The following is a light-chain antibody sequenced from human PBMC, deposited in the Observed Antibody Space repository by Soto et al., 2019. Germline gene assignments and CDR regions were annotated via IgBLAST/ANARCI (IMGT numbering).Light chain of an antibody. CDR3: TAWDDSLSGPV. V-gene: IGLV1-47*01. CDR1: SSNIGSNY. Sequence: QSVVTQPPSASGTPGQRVTISCSGSSSNIGSNYVYWYRQLAGTAPKLLIYRNNERHSGVPDRFSGSKSGTSASLAISGLRSGDEADYYCTAWDDSLSGPVFGGGTKLTVL. CDR2: RNN. J-gene: IGLJ3*02.